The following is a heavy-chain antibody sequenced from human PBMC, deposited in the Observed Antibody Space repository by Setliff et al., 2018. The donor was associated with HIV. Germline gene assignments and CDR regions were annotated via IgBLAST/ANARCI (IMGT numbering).Heavy chain of an antibody. Sequence: SETLSLTCTVSGGSISNGYYYWSWIRQPAGKGLEWIGHIYTSGSTEYNPSLKSRVTISVDTSKNQFSLKLSSVTAADTAVYYCARGGREYGVNYYYYYMDVWGKGTTVTVSS. CDR1: GGSISNGYYY. V-gene: IGHV4-61*09. CDR3: ARGGREYGVNYYYYYMDV. CDR2: IYTSGST. D-gene: IGHD3-10*01. J-gene: IGHJ6*03.